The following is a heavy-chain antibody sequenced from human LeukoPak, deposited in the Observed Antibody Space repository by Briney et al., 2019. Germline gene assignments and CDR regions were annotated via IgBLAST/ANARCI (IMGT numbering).Heavy chain of an antibody. CDR2: INQDGSEE. V-gene: IGHV3-7*01. Sequence: PGGSLRLSCEASGFTFVGYWMTWVRQAPGKGLEWVANINQDGSEEHYADSVKGRFTISRDNDKNSVFLQMDSLRDEDTAVYYCARDCGTDSYDLNDSWGQGTLVTVSS. CDR1: GFTFVGYW. J-gene: IGHJ4*02. CDR3: ARDCGTDSYDLNDS. D-gene: IGHD2-21*01.